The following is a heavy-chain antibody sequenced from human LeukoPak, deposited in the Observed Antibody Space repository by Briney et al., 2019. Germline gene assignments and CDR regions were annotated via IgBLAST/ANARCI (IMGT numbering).Heavy chain of an antibody. V-gene: IGHV4-31*03. CDR3: ARDRDGYGYFDY. J-gene: IGHJ4*02. Sequence: PSETLSLTCTVSGGSISSGGYYWSWIRQHPGKGLEWIGYIYYGGSTCYNAYYNPSLKTRIIISVDTSKNQFSLKLSSVTAADTAVYHCARDRDGYGYFDYWGQGTLVTVSS. CDR2: IYYGGSTCYNA. CDR1: GGSISSGGYY. D-gene: IGHD5-24*01.